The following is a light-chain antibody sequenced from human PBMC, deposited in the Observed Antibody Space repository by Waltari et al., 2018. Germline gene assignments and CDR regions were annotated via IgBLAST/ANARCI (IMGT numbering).Light chain of an antibody. CDR3: QQYNNWPPLT. Sequence: EIVMTQSPATLSVSPVERATLSCRASQSVSSNLAWYQQKPGQAPKLLIYGASTRATGIPARFRGSGSGTEFTLTISSLQSEDFAVYYCQQYNNWPPLTFGGGTKVEIK. CDR2: GAS. V-gene: IGKV3-15*01. J-gene: IGKJ4*01. CDR1: QSVSSN.